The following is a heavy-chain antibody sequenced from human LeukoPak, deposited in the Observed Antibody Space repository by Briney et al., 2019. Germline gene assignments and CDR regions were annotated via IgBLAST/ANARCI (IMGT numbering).Heavy chain of an antibody. J-gene: IGHJ6*03. CDR2: INHSGST. D-gene: IGHD3-10*01. Sequence: PSETLSLTCAVYGGSFSGYYWSWIRQPPGKGLEWIGEINHSGSTNYNLSLKSRVTISVDTSKNQFSLKLSSVTAADTAVYYCARAGITMVRGVRHYYMDVWGKGTTVTVSS. V-gene: IGHV4-34*01. CDR1: GGSFSGYY. CDR3: ARAGITMVRGVRHYYMDV.